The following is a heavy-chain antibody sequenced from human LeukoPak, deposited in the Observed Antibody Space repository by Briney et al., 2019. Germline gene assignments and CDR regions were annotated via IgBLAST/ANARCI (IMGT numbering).Heavy chain of an antibody. J-gene: IGHJ4*02. D-gene: IGHD1-26*01. V-gene: IGHV4-4*07. CDR2: IYTSGST. CDR1: GGSISSGHY. Sequence: PSETLSLTCAASGGSISSGHYWAWIRQPAGKGLEWIGRIYTSGSTNYNPSLKSRVTMSVDTSKNQFSLKLSSVTAADTAVYYCAREYSGSYYDANYYFDYWGQGTLVTASS. CDR3: AREYSGSYYDANYYFDY.